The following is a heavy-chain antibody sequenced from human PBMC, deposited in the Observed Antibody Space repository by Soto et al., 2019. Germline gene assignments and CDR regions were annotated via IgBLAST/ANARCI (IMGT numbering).Heavy chain of an antibody. CDR1: GYTFTSYD. D-gene: IGHD3-9*01. CDR3: ARILTGSAYFDQ. V-gene: IGHV1-8*01. Sequence: ASVKVSCKASGYTFTSYDINWVRQATGQGLEWMGWMNPNSGNTGYAQKFQGRVTMTRNTSISTAYMELSSLRSEDTAVYYCARILTGSAYFDQWGQGTQVTVSS. CDR2: MNPNSGNT. J-gene: IGHJ4*02.